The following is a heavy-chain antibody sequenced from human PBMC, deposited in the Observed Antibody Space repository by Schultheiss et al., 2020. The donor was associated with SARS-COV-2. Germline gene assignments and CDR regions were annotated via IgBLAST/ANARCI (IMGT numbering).Heavy chain of an antibody. CDR2: VRLSGST. Sequence: SETLSLTCTVSGGSVSSGSYYWSWIRQPPGKGLEWIGYVRLSGSTDYNPSLRSRVTISVDTSKNQFSLQLSSVTAADTAVYYCARYYYDGTGDNWFDPWGQGIQVTVSS. V-gene: IGHV4-61*01. CDR1: GGSVSSGSYY. D-gene: IGHD3-3*01. J-gene: IGHJ5*02. CDR3: ARYYYDGTGDNWFDP.